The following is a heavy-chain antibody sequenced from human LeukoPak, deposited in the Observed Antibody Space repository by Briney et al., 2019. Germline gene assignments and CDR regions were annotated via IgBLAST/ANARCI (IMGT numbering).Heavy chain of an antibody. Sequence: YPSETLSLTCTVSGGSISSYYWSWIRQPPGKGLEWIGYIYTSGSTNYNPSLKSRVTISVDTSKNQFSPKLSSVTAADTAVYYCARHASYYDFWSGYWGHNWFDPWGQGTLVTVSS. V-gene: IGHV4-4*09. CDR3: ARHASYYDFWSGYWGHNWFDP. CDR2: IYTSGST. D-gene: IGHD3-3*01. CDR1: GGSISSYY. J-gene: IGHJ5*02.